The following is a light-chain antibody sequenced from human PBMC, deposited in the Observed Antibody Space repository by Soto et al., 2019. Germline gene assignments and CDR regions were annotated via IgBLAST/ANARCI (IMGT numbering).Light chain of an antibody. J-gene: IGLJ2*01. CDR3: PSYGSSGVV. Sequence: QSVMSEAPGVSGAPGQGVTISCTGSVSNIGAGYDVDWFQQIAGTAHKLLMSANNIRPSGVPDGWSVFKSGSSAFLAITRPQADDEADYYCPSYGSSGVVFGGGTQLTVL. CDR2: ANN. CDR1: VSNIGAGYD. V-gene: IGLV1-40*01.